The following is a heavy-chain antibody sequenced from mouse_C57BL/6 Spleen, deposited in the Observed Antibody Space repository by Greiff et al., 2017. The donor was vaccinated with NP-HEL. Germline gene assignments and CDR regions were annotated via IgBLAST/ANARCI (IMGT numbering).Heavy chain of an antibody. CDR3: ARSSYDKVFDY. D-gene: IGHD2-3*01. V-gene: IGHV1-55*01. CDR2: IYPGSGST. Sequence: QVHVKQPGAELVKPGASVKMSCKASGYTFTSYWITWVKQRPGQGLEWIGDIYPGSGSTNYNEKFKSKATLTVDTSSSTAYMQLSSLTSEDSAVYYCARSSYDKVFDYWGQGTTLTVSS. J-gene: IGHJ2*01. CDR1: GYTFTSYW.